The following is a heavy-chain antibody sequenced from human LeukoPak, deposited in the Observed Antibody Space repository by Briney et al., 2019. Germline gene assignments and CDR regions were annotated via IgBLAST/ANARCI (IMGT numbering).Heavy chain of an antibody. J-gene: IGHJ4*02. CDR2: IYWDDDK. Sequence: SGPTLVKPTQTLTLTCTFSGFSLSTSGVGVGWIRQPPGKALEWPALIYWDDDKRYSPSLKSRLTITKDISKNQVVLTMTNMDPVDTATYYCAHSPILTGYFIGEDYRLLFDYWGQGTLVTVSS. CDR1: GFSLSTSGVG. D-gene: IGHD3-9*01. V-gene: IGHV2-5*02. CDR3: AHSPILTGYFIGEDYRLLFDY.